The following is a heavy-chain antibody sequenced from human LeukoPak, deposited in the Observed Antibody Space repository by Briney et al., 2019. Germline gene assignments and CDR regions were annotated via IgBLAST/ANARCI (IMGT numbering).Heavy chain of an antibody. CDR1: GYTFTSYY. Sequence: ASVKVSCKASGYTFTSYYMHWVRQAPGQGLECMGIINPSGGSTSYAQKFQGRVTMTRDTSTSTVYMELSSLRSEDTAVYYCARAYQPHSSGYPGVDYWGQGTLVTVSS. D-gene: IGHD3-22*01. V-gene: IGHV1-46*01. CDR3: ARAYQPHSSGYPGVDY. CDR2: INPSGGST. J-gene: IGHJ4*02.